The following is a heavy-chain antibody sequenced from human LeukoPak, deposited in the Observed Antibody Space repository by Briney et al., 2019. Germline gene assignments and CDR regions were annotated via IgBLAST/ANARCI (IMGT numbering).Heavy chain of an antibody. D-gene: IGHD3-22*01. CDR1: GGSISGYY. J-gene: IGHJ4*02. CDR2: IYPSGST. Sequence: LETLSLTCTVSGGSISGYYWSWSRQPAGPGLEWIGRIYPSGSTNSNPALKSRVTMSVDTSNNQYSLKLSSVTAADTAVYYCARAGGSSGDSDYWGQGTLVTVSS. V-gene: IGHV4-4*07. CDR3: ARAGGSSGDSDY.